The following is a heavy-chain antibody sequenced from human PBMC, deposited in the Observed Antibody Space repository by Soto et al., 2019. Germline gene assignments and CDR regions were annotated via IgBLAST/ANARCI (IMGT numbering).Heavy chain of an antibody. V-gene: IGHV3-21*01. CDR1: GFTFSSYS. D-gene: IGHD2-2*01. CDR3: ARVPAAMEGFYYYGMDV. CDR2: ISSSSSYI. J-gene: IGHJ6*02. Sequence: EVQLVESGGGLVKPGGSLRLSCAASGFTFSSYSMNWVRQAPGKGLEWVSSISSSSSYIYYADSVKGRFTISRDNAKNSLYLQMNRLSAEDTAVYYCARVPAAMEGFYYYGMDVWGQGTTVTVSS.